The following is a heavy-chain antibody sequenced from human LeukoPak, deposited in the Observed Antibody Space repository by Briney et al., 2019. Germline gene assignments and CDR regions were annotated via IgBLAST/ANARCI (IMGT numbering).Heavy chain of an antibody. CDR1: GGSISSYY. CDR2: IYTSGST. J-gene: IGHJ6*02. V-gene: IGHV4-4*07. D-gene: IGHD4-11*01. Sequence: SETLSLTCTVSGGSISSYYWSWIWQPAGKGLEWIGRIYTSGSTNYNPSLKSRVTMSVDTSKNQFSLKLSSVTAADTAVYYCARELQTNYYYYYDMDVWGQGTTVTVSS. CDR3: ARELQTNYYYYYDMDV.